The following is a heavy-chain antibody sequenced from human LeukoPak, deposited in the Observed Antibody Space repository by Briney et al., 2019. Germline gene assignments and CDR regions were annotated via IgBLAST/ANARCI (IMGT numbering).Heavy chain of an antibody. D-gene: IGHD3-3*01. CDR3: ARDRVSGYYIHSELSFDY. CDR1: GGTFSSYT. Sequence: WASVKVSCKASGGTFSSYTISWVRQAPGQGLEWMGRIIPILGIANYAQKFQGRVTITADKSTSTAYMELSSLRAEDTAVYYCARDRVSGYYIHSELSFDYWGQGTLVIVSS. CDR2: IIPILGIA. V-gene: IGHV1-69*04. J-gene: IGHJ4*02.